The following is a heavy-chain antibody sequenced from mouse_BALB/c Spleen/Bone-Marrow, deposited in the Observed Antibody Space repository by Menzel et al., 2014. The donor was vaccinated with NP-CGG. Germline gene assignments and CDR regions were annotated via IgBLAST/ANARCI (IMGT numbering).Heavy chain of an antibody. CDR1: GFTFTDHY. J-gene: IGHJ2*01. D-gene: IGHD2-1*01. Sequence: DVKLQESGGGLVQPRGFLRLSCATSGFTFTDHYVSWVRQPPGKALEWLGFIRNKANGYTTEYSASVKGRFTISRDSSQSIVYLQMNTLRAEDSATYYCARDYSYYFDYWGQGTTLTVSS. CDR2: IRNKANGYTT. V-gene: IGHV7-3*02. CDR3: ARDYSYYFDY.